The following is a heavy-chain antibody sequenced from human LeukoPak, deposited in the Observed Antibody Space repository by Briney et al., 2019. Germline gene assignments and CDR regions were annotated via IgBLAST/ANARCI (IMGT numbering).Heavy chain of an antibody. V-gene: IGHV4-34*01. CDR2: INHGGST. Sequence: PSETLSLTCTVSGGSISSYYWSWIRQPPGKGLEWIGEINHGGSTNYNPSLKSRVTISVDTSKNQFSLKLSSVTAADTAVYYCAIGSVWGSYRRDDYWGQGTLVTVS. J-gene: IGHJ4*02. CDR1: GGSISSYY. D-gene: IGHD3-16*02. CDR3: AIGSVWGSYRRDDY.